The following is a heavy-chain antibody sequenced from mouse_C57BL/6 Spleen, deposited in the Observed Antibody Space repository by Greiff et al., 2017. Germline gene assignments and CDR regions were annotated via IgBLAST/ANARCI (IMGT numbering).Heavy chain of an antibody. J-gene: IGHJ2*01. V-gene: IGHV1-69*01. CDR2: IDPSDSYT. CDR1: GYTFTSYW. D-gene: IGHD4-1*01. CDR3: ARLAGTGYYFDK. Sequence: QVQLQQPGAELVMPGASVKLSCKASGYTFTSYWMHWVKQRPGQGLEWIGEIDPSDSYTNYNQKFKGKSTLTVDQSSSTAYMQLSSLASEDSAVYYCARLAGTGYYFDKWGQGTTLTVSS.